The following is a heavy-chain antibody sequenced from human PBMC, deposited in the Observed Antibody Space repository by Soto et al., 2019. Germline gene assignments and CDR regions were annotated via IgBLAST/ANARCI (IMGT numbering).Heavy chain of an antibody. Sequence: SETLSLTCTVSGGSISSGGYSWSWIRQPPGKGLEWIGYIYHSGGTYYNPSLKSRVTISVDRSKNQFSLKLSSVTAADTAVYYCARSLDIGLVPAAMQVGWFDPWGQGTRVTVAS. V-gene: IGHV4-30-2*01. CDR1: GGSISSGGYS. D-gene: IGHD2-2*03. CDR3: ARSLDIGLVPAAMQVGWFDP. CDR2: IYHSGGT. J-gene: IGHJ5*02.